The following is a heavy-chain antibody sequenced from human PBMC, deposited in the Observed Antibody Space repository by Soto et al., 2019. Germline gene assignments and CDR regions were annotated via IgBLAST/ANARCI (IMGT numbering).Heavy chain of an antibody. CDR1: GLTFSSYA. D-gene: IGHD3-22*01. Sequence: GGSLRLSCAASGLTFSSYAMHWVRQAPGKGLEWVAVISYDGSNKYYADSVKGRFTISRDNSKNTLYLQMNSLRAEDTAVYYCARGRTYYYDSSGYDAFDIWGQGTMVTVSS. CDR3: ARGRTYYYDSSGYDAFDI. J-gene: IGHJ3*02. CDR2: ISYDGSNK. V-gene: IGHV3-30-3*01.